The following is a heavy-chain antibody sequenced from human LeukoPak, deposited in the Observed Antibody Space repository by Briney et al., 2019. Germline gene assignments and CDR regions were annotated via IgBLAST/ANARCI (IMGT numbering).Heavy chain of an antibody. D-gene: IGHD6-25*01. CDR1: RFTFSSYA. CDR2: ISGSGGST. J-gene: IGHJ6*03. Sequence: GGSLRLSCAASRFTFSSYAMSWVRQAPGKGLEWVSAISGSGGSTYYADSVKGRFTISRDNSKNTLYLQMNSLRAEDTAVYYCVAAGNYYYYMDVWGKGTTVTVSS. CDR3: VAAGNYYYYMDV. V-gene: IGHV3-23*01.